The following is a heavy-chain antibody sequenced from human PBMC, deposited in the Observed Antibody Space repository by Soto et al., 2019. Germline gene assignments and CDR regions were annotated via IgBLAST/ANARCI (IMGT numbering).Heavy chain of an antibody. D-gene: IGHD2-2*01. V-gene: IGHV2-5*02. J-gene: IGHJ6*03. Sequence: SGPTLVNPTQTLTLTCTFSGSSLSTSGVGVGWIRQPPGKALEWLALIYWDDDKRYSPSLKSRLTITKDTSKNQVVLTMTNMDPVDTATYYCAHMLGPAAHRWYYYYYMDVWGKGTKVTVSS. CDR1: GSSLSTSGVG. CDR2: IYWDDDK. CDR3: AHMLGPAAHRWYYYYYMDV.